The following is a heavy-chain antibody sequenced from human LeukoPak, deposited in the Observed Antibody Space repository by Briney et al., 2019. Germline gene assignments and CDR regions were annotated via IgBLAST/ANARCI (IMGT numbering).Heavy chain of an antibody. CDR1: GFAFSSHW. CDR2: INREGSDK. Sequence: GGSLRLSCAASGFAFSSHWMNWVRQAPGKGLEWVANINREGSDKNYVDSVKGRFTISRDNAKNSLYLQVNSLRVEDTAVYYCARDRGYSSFDYWGQGTLVTVSS. CDR3: ARDRGYSSFDY. V-gene: IGHV3-7*01. D-gene: IGHD4-23*01. J-gene: IGHJ4*02.